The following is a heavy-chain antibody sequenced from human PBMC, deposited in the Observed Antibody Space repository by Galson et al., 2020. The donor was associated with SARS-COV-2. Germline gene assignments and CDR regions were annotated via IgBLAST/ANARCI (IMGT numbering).Heavy chain of an antibody. D-gene: IGHD2-2*01. V-gene: IGHV1-18*04. CDR2: ISAYNGNT. Sequence: ASVKVSCKTSGYTFTTYGISWVRQAPGQGLEWMGWISAYNGNTRYKQKFQDRVIMTRDTSTSTAYMELRNLSSDDTAVYYCVRESQETLGSTVYFHHWGQGTLVSVSS. CDR1: GYTFTTYG. J-gene: IGHJ1*01. CDR3: VRESQETLGSTVYFHH.